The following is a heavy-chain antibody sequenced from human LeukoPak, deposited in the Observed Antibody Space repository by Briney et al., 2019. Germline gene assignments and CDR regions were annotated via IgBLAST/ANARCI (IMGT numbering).Heavy chain of an antibody. D-gene: IGHD3-22*01. CDR3: ARDLDRYYDSSGFLDY. V-gene: IGHV3-23*01. Sequence: GGSLRLSCAASGFTFSSYAMSWVRQAPGKGLEWVSAISGSGGSTYYADSVKGRFIISRDNAKNSLYLQMNSLRAEDTAVYYCARDLDRYYDSSGFLDYWGQGTLVTVSS. CDR1: GFTFSSYA. CDR2: ISGSGGST. J-gene: IGHJ4*02.